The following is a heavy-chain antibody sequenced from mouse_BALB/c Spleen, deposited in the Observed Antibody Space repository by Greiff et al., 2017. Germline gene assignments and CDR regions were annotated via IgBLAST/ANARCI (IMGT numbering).Heavy chain of an antibody. CDR2: ISNGGGST. J-gene: IGHJ4*01. CDR1: GFTFSSYT. CDR3: TREGGSGYMDY. V-gene: IGHV5-12-2*01. D-gene: IGHD3-1*01. Sequence: DVMLVESGGGLVQPGGSLKLSCAASGFTFSSYTMSWVRQTPEKRLEWVAYISNGGGSTYYPDTVKGRFTISRDNAKNTLYLQMSSLKSEDTAMYYCTREGGSGYMDYWGQGTSVTVSS.